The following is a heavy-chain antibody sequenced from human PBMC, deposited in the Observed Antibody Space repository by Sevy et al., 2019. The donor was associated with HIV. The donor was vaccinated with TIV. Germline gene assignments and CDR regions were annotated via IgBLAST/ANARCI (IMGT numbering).Heavy chain of an antibody. Sequence: GGSLRLSCAASGFTFSNFGMSWVRQAPGKGLEWASTISGSGGTTYYGDSVKGRFTISRDNYKKTLYLQMNSLRAEDTDLYYCAKGDTSTRYYYYGMDVWGQGTAVTVSS. V-gene: IGHV3-23*01. D-gene: IGHD2-2*01. CDR1: GFTFSNFG. CDR2: ISGSGGTT. CDR3: AKGDTSTRYYYYGMDV. J-gene: IGHJ6*02.